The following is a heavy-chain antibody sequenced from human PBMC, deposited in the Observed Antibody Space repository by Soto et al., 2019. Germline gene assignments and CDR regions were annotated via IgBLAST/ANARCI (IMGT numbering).Heavy chain of an antibody. J-gene: IGHJ4*02. D-gene: IGHD6-6*01. Sequence: QVQLVESGGGVVQPGRSLRLSCVASGFTFSSYAMHWVRQAPGKGLEWVAVISYDGSNKYYADSMKGRFTISRDNSKNTLYLQMNSLRAEDTAVYYCARLYSSSSWDYWGQGTLVTVSS. V-gene: IGHV3-30-3*01. CDR2: ISYDGSNK. CDR3: ARLYSSSSWDY. CDR1: GFTFSSYA.